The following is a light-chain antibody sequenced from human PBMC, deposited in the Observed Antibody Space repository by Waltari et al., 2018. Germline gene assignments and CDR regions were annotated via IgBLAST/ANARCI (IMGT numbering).Light chain of an antibody. CDR2: WAS. CDR3: QQYYSART. CDR1: QSVLYNSNNQNY. Sequence: DIVMTQSPDSLSVSLGERATINCKCGQSVLYNSNNQNYLAWYQQKPGQPPKLLISWASTRESGVPDRFSGSGSGTDFTLTISSLQAEDVAVYYCQQYYSARTFGQGTKVEIK. J-gene: IGKJ1*01. V-gene: IGKV4-1*01.